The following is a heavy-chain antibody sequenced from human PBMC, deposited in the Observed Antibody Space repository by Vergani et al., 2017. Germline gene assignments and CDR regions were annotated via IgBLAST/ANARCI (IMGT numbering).Heavy chain of an antibody. V-gene: IGHV1-69*09. CDR2: IIPILGIA. J-gene: IGHJ6*03. CDR1: GGTFSSYA. Sequence: QVQLVQSGAEVKKPGASVKVSCKASGGTFSSYAISWVRQAPGQGLEWMGRIIPILGIANYAQKFQGRVTITADKSTSTAYMELSSLRSEDTAVYYCARDGEMATIIPVYMDVWGKGTTVTVSS. D-gene: IGHD5-24*01. CDR3: ARDGEMATIIPVYMDV.